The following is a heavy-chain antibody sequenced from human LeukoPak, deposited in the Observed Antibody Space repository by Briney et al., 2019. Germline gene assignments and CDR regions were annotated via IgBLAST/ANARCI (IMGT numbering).Heavy chain of an antibody. Sequence: GGSLRLSCAASGFIFNNYAIAWVRQGPGKGLEWVSGIRASGSRTYYADSVKGRFTISRDNSKNTLFLQMNSLRAEDTAVYYCAKAQGSCGGDTCQYAVDVWGQGTTVTVSS. CDR1: GFIFNNYA. J-gene: IGHJ6*02. CDR3: AKAQGSCGGDTCQYAVDV. CDR2: IRASGSRT. D-gene: IGHD2-15*01. V-gene: IGHV3-23*01.